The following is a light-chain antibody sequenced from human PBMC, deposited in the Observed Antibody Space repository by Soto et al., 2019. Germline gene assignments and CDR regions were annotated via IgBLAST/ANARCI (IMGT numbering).Light chain of an antibody. Sequence: DIVMTQSTDSLAVSLGERATINCKSSQTVLDSSNNRDYLTWYQQKPGQPPKLLIYWASTREFGVPDRFSGSGSGTDFTLTISSLQAGDVGVYYCQQDYTSPRTFGHGTKVEIK. J-gene: IGKJ1*01. V-gene: IGKV4-1*01. CDR2: WAS. CDR3: QQDYTSPRT. CDR1: QTVLDSSNNRDY.